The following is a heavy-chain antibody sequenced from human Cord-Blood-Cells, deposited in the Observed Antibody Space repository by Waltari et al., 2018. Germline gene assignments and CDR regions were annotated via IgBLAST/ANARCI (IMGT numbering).Heavy chain of an antibody. Sequence: QVQLQESGPGLVKPSETLSLTCAVSGYSISSGYYWGWIRQPPGKGLEWIGSIYHSGSTEYNPSLKSRVTIAVDTSKNQFSLKLGSVTAADTAVYYCARADSSGYYFDYWGQGTLVTVSS. D-gene: IGHD3-22*01. J-gene: IGHJ4*02. CDR1: GYSISSGYY. V-gene: IGHV4-38-2*01. CDR2: IYHSGST. CDR3: ARADSSGYYFDY.